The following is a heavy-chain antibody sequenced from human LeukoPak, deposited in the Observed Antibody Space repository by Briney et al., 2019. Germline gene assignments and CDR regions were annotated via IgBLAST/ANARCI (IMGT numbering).Heavy chain of an antibody. J-gene: IGHJ3*02. CDR3: ARGRESGYNNLFYI. V-gene: IGHV3-53*01. D-gene: IGHD5-24*01. CDR2: IYSGGST. Sequence: GGSLRLSCAYSGFTVSSNYMTWVRQAPGKGLEWVSVIYSGGSTYHADSVKGRFTISRDSSKNTLYLQMNSLRAEDTAVYYCARGRESGYNNLFYIWGQGTMVTVSS. CDR1: GFTVSSNY.